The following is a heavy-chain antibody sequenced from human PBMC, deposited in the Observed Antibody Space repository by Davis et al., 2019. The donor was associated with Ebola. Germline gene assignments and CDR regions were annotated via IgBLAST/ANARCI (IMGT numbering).Heavy chain of an antibody. CDR3: ARVYCSGGSCYPTLPYYYYGMDV. V-gene: IGHV3-21*01. J-gene: IGHJ6*02. Sequence: GESLKISCAASGFTFSSYSMNWVRQAPGKGLEWVSSISSSSSYIYYADSVKGRFTISRDNAKNSLYLQMNSLRAEDTAVYYCARVYCSGGSCYPTLPYYYYGMDVWGQGTTVTVSS. CDR1: GFTFSSYS. CDR2: ISSSSSYI. D-gene: IGHD2-15*01.